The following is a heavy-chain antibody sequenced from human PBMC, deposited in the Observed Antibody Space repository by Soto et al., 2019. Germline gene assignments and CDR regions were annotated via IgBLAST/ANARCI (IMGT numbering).Heavy chain of an antibody. CDR1: GGSISSSSYY. V-gene: IGHV4-39*01. D-gene: IGHD4-17*01. CDR3: ARLAVTTVGGLYGMDV. Sequence: KTSETLSLTCTVSGGSISSSSYYWGWIRQPPGKGLEWIGSIYYSGSTYYNPSLKSRVTISVDTSKNQFSLKLSSVTAADTAVYYCARLAVTTVGGLYGMDVWGQGTTVTVSS. CDR2: IYYSGST. J-gene: IGHJ6*02.